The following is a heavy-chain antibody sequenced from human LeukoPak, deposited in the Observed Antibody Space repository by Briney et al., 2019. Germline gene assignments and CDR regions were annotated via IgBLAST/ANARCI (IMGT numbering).Heavy chain of an antibody. CDR1: GDSISIYY. J-gene: IGHJ3*02. CDR3: ARDLRGGSRGAFDI. CDR2: IYYSGST. V-gene: IGHV4-59*01. Sequence: PSETPSLTCTVSGDSISIYYWNWIRQPPGKGLEWIGYIYYSGSTNYNPSLKSRVTMSVDTSKNQFSLKLSSVTAADTAVYYCARDLRGGSRGAFDIWGQGTMVTVSS. D-gene: IGHD2-15*01.